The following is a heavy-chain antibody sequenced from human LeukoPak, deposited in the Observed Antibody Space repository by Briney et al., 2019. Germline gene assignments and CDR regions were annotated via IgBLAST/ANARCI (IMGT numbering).Heavy chain of an antibody. CDR1: GFSFTSHS. Sequence: PGGSLRLSCAASGFSFTSHSMNWVRQAPGRGLEWISYIGPGGDIYYADSVTGRFTVSRDTAKNSLYLQMNGLRVEDTAVYYCARRFDSWGQGTLVTVSS. CDR3: ARRFDS. V-gene: IGHV3-48*01. J-gene: IGHJ4*02. CDR2: IGPGGDI.